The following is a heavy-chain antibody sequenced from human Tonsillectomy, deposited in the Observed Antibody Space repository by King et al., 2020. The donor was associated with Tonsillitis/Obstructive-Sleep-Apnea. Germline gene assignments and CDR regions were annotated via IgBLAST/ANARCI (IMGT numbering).Heavy chain of an antibody. V-gene: IGHV1-24*01. CDR1: GYTLTELS. CDR2: FDPEDGET. CDR3: ATIPPNDYDSSGYYRFDY. D-gene: IGHD3-22*01. J-gene: IGHJ4*02. Sequence: QLVQSGAEVKKPGASVKVSCKVSGYTLTELSMHWVRQAPGKGLEWMGGFDPEDGETIYAQKFQGRVTMTEDTSTDTAYMELSSLRSEDTAVYYCATIPPNDYDSSGYYRFDYWGQGTLVTVSS.